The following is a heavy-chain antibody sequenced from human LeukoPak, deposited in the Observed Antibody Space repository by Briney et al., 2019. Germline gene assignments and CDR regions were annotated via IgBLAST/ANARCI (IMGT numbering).Heavy chain of an antibody. CDR2: IKHDGSVT. D-gene: IGHD3-9*01. CDR3: ARDPLRRYDY. CDR1: GFTFSTYW. V-gene: IGHV3-7*04. Sequence: GGSLRLSCAASGFTFSTYWMTWVRQAPGKGLEWVATIKHDGSVTYYVGSVRGRFTISRANAQNSLYLLMNSLRAEDTAVYYCARDPLRRYDYWGQGTLVTVSS. J-gene: IGHJ4*02.